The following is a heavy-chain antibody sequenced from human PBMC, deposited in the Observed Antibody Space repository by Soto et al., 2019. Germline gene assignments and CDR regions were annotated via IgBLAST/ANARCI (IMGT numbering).Heavy chain of an antibody. D-gene: IGHD3-10*01. CDR1: GFTFSSYA. CDR3: AKDLTTMVRGVIRYYYYGMDV. J-gene: IGHJ6*02. CDR2: ISGSGGST. Sequence: PGGSLRLSCAASGFTFSSYAMSWVRQAPGKGLEWVSAISGSGGSTYYADSVKGRFTISRDNSKNTLYLQMNSLRAEDTAVYYFAKDLTTMVRGVIRYYYYGMDVWGQGTTVTVSS. V-gene: IGHV3-23*01.